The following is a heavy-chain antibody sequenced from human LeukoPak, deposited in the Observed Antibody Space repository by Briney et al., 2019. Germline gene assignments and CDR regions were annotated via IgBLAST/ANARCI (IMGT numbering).Heavy chain of an antibody. J-gene: IGHJ4*02. D-gene: IGHD6-6*01. CDR2: ISYDGSNK. Sequence: GRSLRLSCAASGFTFSSYAMHWVRQAPGKGLEWVAVISYDGSNKYYADSVKGRFTISRDNSKNTLYLQMNSLRAEDTAVYYCARVIAARYYFDYWGQGTLVTVSS. CDR3: ARVIAARYYFDY. CDR1: GFTFSSYA. V-gene: IGHV3-30*07.